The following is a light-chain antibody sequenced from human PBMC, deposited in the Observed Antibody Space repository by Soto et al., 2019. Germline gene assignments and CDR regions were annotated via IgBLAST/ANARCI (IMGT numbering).Light chain of an antibody. CDR1: SSDLAIYNY. V-gene: IGLV2-14*01. Sequence: QSVLTQPASVSGSPGQSITISCTGTSSDLAIYNYVSWYQQQPGKAPKLMIYQVTNRPSGVSNRFSGSRSGNTASLTISGLQAEDEADYYCSSYTTTSTHVFGTGTKGTIL. CDR3: SSYTTTSTHV. CDR2: QVT. J-gene: IGLJ1*01.